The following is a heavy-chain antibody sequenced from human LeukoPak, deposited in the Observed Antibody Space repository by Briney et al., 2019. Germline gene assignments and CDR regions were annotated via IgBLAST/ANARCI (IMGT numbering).Heavy chain of an antibody. J-gene: IGHJ4*02. CDR3: ARGRVYRADNDFWSANGDEFDF. D-gene: IGHD3-3*01. Sequence: SETLSLTCTVSGYSVSIGYYWGWVRQPPGKGLEWIGTIYNSGNIYYNPSLKSRLTISLDTSKNQFSLRLTSVTAADTALYYCARGRVYRADNDFWSANGDEFDFWGQGTLVTVSS. CDR2: IYNSGNI. V-gene: IGHV4-38-2*02. CDR1: GYSVSIGYY.